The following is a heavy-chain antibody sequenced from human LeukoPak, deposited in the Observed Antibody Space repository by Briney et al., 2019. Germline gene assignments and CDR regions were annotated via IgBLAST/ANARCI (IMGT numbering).Heavy chain of an antibody. CDR2: IYYSGST. CDR3: ARGSGGYLSLGVDY. D-gene: IGHD3-22*01. V-gene: IGHV4-59*01. CDR1: GGSISSYY. Sequence: PSETLSLTCTASGGSISSYYWNWIRQPPGKGLEWIGYIYYSGSTNYNPSLKSRVTISVDTSKNQFSLKLSSVTAADTAVYYCARGSGGYLSLGVDYWGQGTLVTVSS. J-gene: IGHJ4*02.